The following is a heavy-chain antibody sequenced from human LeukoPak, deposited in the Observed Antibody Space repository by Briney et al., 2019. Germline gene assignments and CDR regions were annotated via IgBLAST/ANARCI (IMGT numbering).Heavy chain of an antibody. CDR2: IYYSGST. CDR1: GGSISSSSYY. V-gene: IGHV4-39*01. Sequence: KPSETLSLTCTVSGGSISSSSYYWGWIRQPPGKGLEWIGSIYYSGSTFYNPSLKSRATISVDTSKNQFSLKLSSVTATDTAVYFCARQSSTSCYIDYWGQGTLVAVSS. D-gene: IGHD2-2*02. J-gene: IGHJ4*02. CDR3: ARQSSTSCYIDY.